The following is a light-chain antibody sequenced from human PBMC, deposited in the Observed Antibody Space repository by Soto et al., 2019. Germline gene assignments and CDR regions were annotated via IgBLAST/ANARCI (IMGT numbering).Light chain of an antibody. J-gene: IGKJ5*01. CDR3: QQRSNWPSIT. Sequence: EIVMTQSPATLSVSPGERATLSCRASQSVSRNLAWYQQKPGQAPRLLIYGASNRATGIPDRFSGSGSGTDFTPTISRLEPEDFAVYYCQQRSNWPSITFGQGTRLEI. V-gene: IGKV3D-20*02. CDR1: QSVSRN. CDR2: GAS.